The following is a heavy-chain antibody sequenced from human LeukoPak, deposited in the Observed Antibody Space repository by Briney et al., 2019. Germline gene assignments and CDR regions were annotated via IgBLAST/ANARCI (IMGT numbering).Heavy chain of an antibody. CDR1: GGSISSYY. D-gene: IGHD5-18*01. CDR2: IYTSGGT. CDR3: ARDMGYSYERDMGAYDV. V-gene: IGHV4-4*07. J-gene: IGHJ3*01. Sequence: SETLSLTCTVSGGSISSYYWSWIRQPAGKGLEWIGRIYTSGGTNYNPSLKSRVTISVDTSKNQFSLRLTSVTAVDTAVYYCARDMGYSYERDMGAYDVWGQGTMVTVSS.